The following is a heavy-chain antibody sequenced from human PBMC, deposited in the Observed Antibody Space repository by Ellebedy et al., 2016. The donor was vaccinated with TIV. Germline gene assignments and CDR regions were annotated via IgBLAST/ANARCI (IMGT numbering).Heavy chain of an antibody. V-gene: IGHV3-23*01. CDR3: AKREDSSGLLNYYYYYAMDV. D-gene: IGHD3-22*01. CDR2: IGGDGGST. Sequence: PGGSLRLSCAASGFTFSTYAMSWVRQAPGKGLEWVSAIGGDGGSTYYTASVKGRFTISRNNSKNTLYLQMNSLRAEDTAVYYFAKREDSSGLLNYYYYYAMDVWGQGTTVTVSS. CDR1: GFTFSTYA. J-gene: IGHJ6*02.